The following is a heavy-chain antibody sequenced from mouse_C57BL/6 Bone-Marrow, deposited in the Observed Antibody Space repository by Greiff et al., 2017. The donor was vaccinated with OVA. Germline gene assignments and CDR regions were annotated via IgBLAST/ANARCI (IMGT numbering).Heavy chain of an antibody. CDR1: GYTFTSYW. V-gene: IGHV1-69*01. CDR2: IDPSDSYT. CDR3: ARRTEGFAY. Sequence: QVQLKQPGAELVMPGASVKLSCKASGYTFTSYWMHWVKQRPGQGLEWIGEIDPSDSYTNYNQKFKGKSTLTVDKSSSTAYMQLSSLTSEDSAVYYCARRTEGFAYWGQGTLVTVSA. J-gene: IGHJ3*01.